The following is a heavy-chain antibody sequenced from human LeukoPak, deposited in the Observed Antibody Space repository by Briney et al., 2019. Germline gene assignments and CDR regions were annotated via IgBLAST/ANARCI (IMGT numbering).Heavy chain of an antibody. CDR2: INPNSGGT. J-gene: IGHJ5*02. V-gene: IGHV1-2*02. Sequence: ASVKVSCKASGYAITGYYIHWVRQAPGQGLEWMGWINPNSGGTKYAQKFQGRVTMTRDTSITTAYMGLSRLRSDDTAVYYCAKGRVVAGSKSLTYHWFDPWGQGTLVTVSS. D-gene: IGHD6-19*01. CDR3: AKGRVVAGSKSLTYHWFDP. CDR1: GYAITGYY.